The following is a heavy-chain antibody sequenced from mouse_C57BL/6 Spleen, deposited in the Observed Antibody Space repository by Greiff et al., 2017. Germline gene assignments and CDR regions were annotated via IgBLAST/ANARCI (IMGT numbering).Heavy chain of an antibody. CDR3: ARSKPLAYFDY. D-gene: IGHD2-10*02. CDR1: GYTFTDYY. CDR2: INPNNGGT. J-gene: IGHJ2*01. Sequence: EVKLQQSGPELVKPGASVKISCKASGYTFTDYYMNWVKQSHGKSLEWIGDINPNNGGTSYNQKFKGKATLTVDKSSSTAYMELRSLTSEDSAVYYCARSKPLAYFDYWGQGTTLTVSS. V-gene: IGHV1-26*01.